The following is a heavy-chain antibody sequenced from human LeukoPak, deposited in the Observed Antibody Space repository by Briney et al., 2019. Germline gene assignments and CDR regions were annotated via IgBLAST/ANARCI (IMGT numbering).Heavy chain of an antibody. CDR2: MHSSGST. J-gene: IGHJ4*02. CDR3: ARGSEMAIISYFDY. CDR1: GGSISNYY. Sequence: SETLSLTCTVSGGSISNYYWGWIRQPPGKGLEWIGIMHSSGSTYYNPTLKSRVTISVDTSKNEFSLKLSSVTAADTAVYYCARGSEMAIISYFDYWGQGTLVTVSS. V-gene: IGHV4-39*07. D-gene: IGHD5-24*01.